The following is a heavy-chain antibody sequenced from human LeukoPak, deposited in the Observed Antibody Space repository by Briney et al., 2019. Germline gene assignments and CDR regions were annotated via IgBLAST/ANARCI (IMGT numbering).Heavy chain of an antibody. CDR3: ARADSSGSHFDY. V-gene: IGHV4-39*07. CDR1: GGSISSSTYY. CDR2: INHSGST. Sequence: SETLSLTCTVSGGSISSSTYYWGWIRQPPGKGLEWIGEINHSGSTNYNPSLKSRVTISVDTSKNQFSLKLSSVTAADTAVYYCARADSSGSHFDYWGQGTLVTVSS. J-gene: IGHJ4*02. D-gene: IGHD3-22*01.